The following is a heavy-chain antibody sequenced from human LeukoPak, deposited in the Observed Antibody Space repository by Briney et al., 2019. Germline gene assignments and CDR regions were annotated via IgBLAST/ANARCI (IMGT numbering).Heavy chain of an antibody. CDR2: ISYDGSNK. CDR3: AREPYGDYGGLDY. V-gene: IGHV3-30-3*01. D-gene: IGHD4-17*01. Sequence: PGGSLRLSCAASGFTFSSYAMHWVRQAPGKGLEWVAVISYDGSNKYYADSVKGRFTISRDNSKNTLYLQMNSLRAEDTAVYYCAREPYGDYGGLDYWGQGTLVTVSS. CDR1: GFTFSSYA. J-gene: IGHJ4*02.